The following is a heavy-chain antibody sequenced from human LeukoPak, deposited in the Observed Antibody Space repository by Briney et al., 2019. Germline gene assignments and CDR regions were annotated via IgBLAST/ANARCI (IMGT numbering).Heavy chain of an antibody. V-gene: IGHV1-24*01. J-gene: IGHJ3*01. CDR2: FDPEDGET. D-gene: IGHD3-10*01. CDR3: ARRGSGSRSPNVFDF. Sequence: ASVKVSCKVAGYTPTELSMQWGRQAPGKGLEWMGGFDPEDGETIYAQKFQGRVTMTEDTSTDTAYMELSSLRSEDTAMYYCARRGSGSRSPNVFDFWGQGTMVTVSS. CDR1: GYTPTELS.